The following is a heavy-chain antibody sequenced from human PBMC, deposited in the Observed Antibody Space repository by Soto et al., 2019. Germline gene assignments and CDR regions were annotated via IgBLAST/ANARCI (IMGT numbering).Heavy chain of an antibody. CDR3: ARDGVGPHGMDV. V-gene: IGHV4-4*07. CDR2: ISTSGNT. Sequence: QVQLQGSDPRLLKPSETLSLTCTVSGASVTSYYWSWIRQPAGKGLDGIGRISTSGNTDYNPSLKSRVTLSLETSQNQVSLKLRSVTAADTAIYYCARDGVGPHGMDVWGQGTTVTVSS. D-gene: IGHD2-8*01. CDR1: GASVTSYY. J-gene: IGHJ6*02.